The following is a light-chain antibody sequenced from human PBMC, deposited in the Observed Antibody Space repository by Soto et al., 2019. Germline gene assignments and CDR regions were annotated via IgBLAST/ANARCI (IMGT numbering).Light chain of an antibody. V-gene: IGKV1-9*01. CDR3: QQLNGYQLA. CDR2: SAS. Sequence: DIQLTQSPSFLSASVGDTVTITCRASQGMSTYLAWYQQKPGKVPKLLIRSASTLQSGVPPRFSGGGSGSEFTLTISTPQPDDSCIYYCQQLNGYQLAFGGGTNVEIK. J-gene: IGKJ4*01. CDR1: QGMSTY.